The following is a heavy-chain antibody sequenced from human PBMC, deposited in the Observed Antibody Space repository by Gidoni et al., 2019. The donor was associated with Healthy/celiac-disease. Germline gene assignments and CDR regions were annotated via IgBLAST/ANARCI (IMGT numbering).Heavy chain of an antibody. J-gene: IGHJ4*02. CDR2: ISSSSSYI. V-gene: IGHV3-21*01. CDR3: ARGIVPGIAVAGTDDY. Sequence: EVQLVEPGGGLVKPGGSLRLSCAASGFTFSSYSMNWVRQAPGKGLEWVSSISSSSSYIYYADSVKGRFTISRDNAKNSLYLQMNSLGAEDTAVYYCARGIVPGIAVAGTDDYWGQGTLVTVSS. CDR1: GFTFSSYS. D-gene: IGHD6-19*01.